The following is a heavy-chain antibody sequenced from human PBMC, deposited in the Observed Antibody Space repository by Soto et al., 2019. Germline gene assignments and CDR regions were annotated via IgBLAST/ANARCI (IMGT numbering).Heavy chain of an antibody. CDR3: ARLRIATNNYKWFDP. CDR1: GAALNSGNYY. D-gene: IGHD2-21*01. J-gene: IGHJ5*02. Sequence: ASETLSLTSSFSGAALNSGNYYWSWIRQVPGKGLEWIGHIYVTGAVDYNPSLRDRITISQDTSERQFSLNLRLVTAADTAVYYCARLRIATNNYKWFDPWGQGTLVTSP. CDR2: IYVTGAV. V-gene: IGHV4-31*03.